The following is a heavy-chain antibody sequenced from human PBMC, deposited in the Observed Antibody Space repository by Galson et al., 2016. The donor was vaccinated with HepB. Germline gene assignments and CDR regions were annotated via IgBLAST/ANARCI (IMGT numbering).Heavy chain of an antibody. CDR1: GFGFSSYG. Sequence: SLRLSCAASGFGFSSYGMSWVRQAPGKGLEWVSYISSSGHSTIYADSVKGRFTISRDNVKNSVYLQMNSLTAADAGIYFCARSSATVHWGQGTLVTVSS. J-gene: IGHJ4*02. V-gene: IGHV3-48*01. CDR3: ARSSATVH. CDR2: ISSSGHST. D-gene: IGHD6-6*01.